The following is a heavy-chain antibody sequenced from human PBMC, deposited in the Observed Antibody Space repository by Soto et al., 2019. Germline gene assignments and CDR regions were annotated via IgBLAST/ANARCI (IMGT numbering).Heavy chain of an antibody. D-gene: IGHD3-10*01. CDR2: INAGNGNT. Sequence: ASVKVSCKASGYTFTRYAMHWVRQAPGQRLEWMGWINAGNGNTKYSQKFQGRVTITRDTSASTAYMELSSLRSEDTAVYYCAREAGLLWFGELLSASYGMDVWGQGTTVTVSS. CDR3: AREAGLLWFGELLSASYGMDV. V-gene: IGHV1-3*01. CDR1: GYTFTRYA. J-gene: IGHJ6*02.